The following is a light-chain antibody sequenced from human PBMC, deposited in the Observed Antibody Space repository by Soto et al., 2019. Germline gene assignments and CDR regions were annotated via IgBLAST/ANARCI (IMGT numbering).Light chain of an antibody. V-gene: IGKV1-5*01. CDR3: QQRSNWPST. CDR1: QDISSF. CDR2: DAS. Sequence: DIQMTQYPSTLSASVGDIVTISWRASQDISSFLAWYQKKPGKAPKLLVYDASSLESGVPSRFSGSGSGTEFTLTISSLEPEDFAVYYCQQRSNWPSTFGQGTLLE. J-gene: IGKJ5*01.